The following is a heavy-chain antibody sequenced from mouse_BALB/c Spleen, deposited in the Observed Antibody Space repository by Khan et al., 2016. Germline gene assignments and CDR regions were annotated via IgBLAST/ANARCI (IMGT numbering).Heavy chain of an antibody. CDR1: GDSITSGY. Sequence: EVQLQESGPSLVKPSQTLSLTCSVTGDSITSGYWNWIRKFPGNKLEYMGYISYSGSTYYNPSLKSRISITRDTSNSQSYLMLNSVITEDTATYYCAGYYGHFFDYWGQGTTLTVSS. V-gene: IGHV3-8*02. CDR2: ISYSGST. CDR3: AGYYGHFFDY. J-gene: IGHJ2*01. D-gene: IGHD1-1*02.